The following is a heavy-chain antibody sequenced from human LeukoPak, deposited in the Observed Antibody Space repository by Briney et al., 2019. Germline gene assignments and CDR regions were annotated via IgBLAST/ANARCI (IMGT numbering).Heavy chain of an antibody. CDR1: GGTFSSYA. D-gene: IGHD5-12*01. CDR3: VRVAAGKATGWFDP. Sequence: GASVKVSCKASGGTFSSYAISWVRQAPGQGLEWMGRIIPILGIANYAQKFQGRVTITADKSTSTAYMELSSLRSEDTAVYYCVRVAAGKATGWFDPWGQGTLVTVSS. V-gene: IGHV1-69*04. J-gene: IGHJ5*02. CDR2: IIPILGIA.